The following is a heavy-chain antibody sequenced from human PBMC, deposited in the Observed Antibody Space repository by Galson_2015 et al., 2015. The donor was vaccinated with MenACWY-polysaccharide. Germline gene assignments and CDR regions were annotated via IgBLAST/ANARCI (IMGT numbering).Heavy chain of an antibody. V-gene: IGHV3-23*01. Sequence: SLRLSCAASGFTFSKYGMSWIRQAPGKGLEWVSSIISSADSTYYADSVKGRFTISRDNSRNTLYLQMNSLGAGDTAVYYCAKGVAGGYYSYYYSMDVWGQGTTVTVSS. J-gene: IGHJ6*02. CDR2: IISSADST. CDR3: AKGVAGGYYSYYYSMDV. D-gene: IGHD3-16*01. CDR1: GFTFSKYG.